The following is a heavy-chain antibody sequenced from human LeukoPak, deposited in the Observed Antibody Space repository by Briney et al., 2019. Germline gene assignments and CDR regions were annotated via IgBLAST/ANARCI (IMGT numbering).Heavy chain of an antibody. Sequence: GASVKVSCKASGYTFTTYGISWVRQAPGQGLEWMGWISTYNGNTNYAQKLQGRVTMTTDTSTSTAYMELRSLRSDDTAVYYCAKDALRLTPPEYFQHWGQGTLVTVSS. D-gene: IGHD3-3*01. V-gene: IGHV1-18*01. CDR2: ISTYNGNT. CDR1: GYTFTTYG. J-gene: IGHJ1*01. CDR3: AKDALRLTPPEYFQH.